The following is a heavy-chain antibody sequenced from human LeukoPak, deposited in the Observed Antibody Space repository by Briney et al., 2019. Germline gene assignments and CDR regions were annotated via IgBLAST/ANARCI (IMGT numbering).Heavy chain of an antibody. CDR1: GFIVNSKY. V-gene: IGHV3-53*01. J-gene: IGHJ4*02. Sequence: PGGSLRLSCAASGFIVNSKYMSWIRQASGKELEWVSVMYSGGTAFYADSVRGRFTISRDNSKNTLYLQMNRLKVEDTAVYYCARSIPGPHCGGGGCPPTLTPFDLWGQGTLVTVSS. CDR3: ARSIPGPHCGGGGCPPTLTPFDL. CDR2: MYSGGTA. D-gene: IGHD2-15*01.